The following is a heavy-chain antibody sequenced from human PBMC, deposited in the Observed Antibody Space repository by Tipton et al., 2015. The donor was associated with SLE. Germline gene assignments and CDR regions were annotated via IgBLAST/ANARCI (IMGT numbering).Heavy chain of an antibody. D-gene: IGHD6-6*01. CDR2: IYYSGST. J-gene: IGHJ3*02. V-gene: IGHV4-59*11. Sequence: TLSLTCTVSGDSISSHYWSWIRQSPGKGLEWIGYIYYSGSTNYNPSLKSRVTISVDTSKNQFSLKLSSVTAADTAVYYCAREQLVRAFDIWGQGTMVTVSS. CDR1: GDSISSHY. CDR3: AREQLVRAFDI.